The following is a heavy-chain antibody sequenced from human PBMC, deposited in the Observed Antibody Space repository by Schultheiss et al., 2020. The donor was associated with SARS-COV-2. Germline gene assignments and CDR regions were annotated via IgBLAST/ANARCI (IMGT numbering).Heavy chain of an antibody. CDR1: GDSVSSNSAA. D-gene: IGHD3-3*01. CDR2: TYYRSKWYN. V-gene: IGHV6-1*01. Sequence: SQTLSLTCAISGDSVSSNSAAWNWIRQSPSRGLEWLGRTYYRSKWYNDYAVSVKSRITINPDTSKNQFSLKLSSVTAADTAVYYCARGYYDFWSGYYTDYYYYYMDVWGKGTTVTVSS. J-gene: IGHJ6*03. CDR3: ARGYYDFWSGYYTDYYYYYMDV.